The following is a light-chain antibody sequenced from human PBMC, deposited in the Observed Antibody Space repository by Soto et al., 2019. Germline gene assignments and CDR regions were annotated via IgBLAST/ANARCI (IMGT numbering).Light chain of an antibody. J-gene: IGKJ3*01. CDR3: QQSYSTVT. Sequence: DIQMTQSPSSLSASVGDRVTITCRASQSISSYLNWYQQKPGKAPKLLIYAASSLQSGVPSRFSCSGSGTDFTLTISSLHTEEFATDYWQQSYSTVTFGPGTKVDIK. CDR1: QSISSY. V-gene: IGKV1-39*01. CDR2: AAS.